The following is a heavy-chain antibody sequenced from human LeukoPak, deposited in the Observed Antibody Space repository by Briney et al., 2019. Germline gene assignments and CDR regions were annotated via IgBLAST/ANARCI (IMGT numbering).Heavy chain of an antibody. D-gene: IGHD2-21*02. CDR2: ISYDGSNK. V-gene: IGHV3-30*18. Sequence: GGSLRLSCAASGFAFSSYGMHWVRQAPGKGLEWVAVISYDGSNKYYADSVKGRFTISRDNSKNTLYLQMNSLRAEDTAVYYCAKAMGPDIVVVTTGSLDPWGQGTLVTVSS. CDR1: GFAFSSYG. J-gene: IGHJ5*02. CDR3: AKAMGPDIVVVTTGSLDP.